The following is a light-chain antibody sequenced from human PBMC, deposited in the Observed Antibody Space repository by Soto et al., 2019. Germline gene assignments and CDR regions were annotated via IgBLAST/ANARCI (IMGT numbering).Light chain of an antibody. CDR2: KAS. CDR1: QTISSW. CDR3: QHYNSYSEA. J-gene: IGKJ1*01. Sequence: DIQMPQSPSTLSGSVGARVTITCRASQTISSWLAWYQQKPGKAPKLLIYKASTLKSGVPSRLSGSGSGTEFTLTISSLQPDDFATYYCQHYNSYSEAFGQGTKVDIK. V-gene: IGKV1-5*03.